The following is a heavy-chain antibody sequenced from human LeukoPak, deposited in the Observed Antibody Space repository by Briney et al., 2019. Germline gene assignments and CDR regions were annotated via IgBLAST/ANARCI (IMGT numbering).Heavy chain of an antibody. J-gene: IGHJ4*02. CDR2: IYSSRST. D-gene: IGHD3-9*01. V-gene: IGHV4-61*02. CDR1: GGSISSYSYN. CDR3: ARDLDDILTGPASFALGY. Sequence: SQTLSLTCTASGGSISSYSYNWSCIPPPAGKELEWIGRIYSSRSTYSNPSLSRRTTITEDSYKNQFFLKLSSVTAADTAVYYCARDLDDILTGPASFALGYWGQGTLVTVSS.